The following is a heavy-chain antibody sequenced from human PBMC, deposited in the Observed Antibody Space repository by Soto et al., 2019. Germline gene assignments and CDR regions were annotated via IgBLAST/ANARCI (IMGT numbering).Heavy chain of an antibody. CDR3: ARDSDSSGYLSFDY. V-gene: IGHV4-59*01. CDR2: IYYSGST. Sequence: SETLSLTCTVSGGSISSYYWSWIRQPPGKGLEWIGYIYYSGSTNYNPSLKSRVTISVDTSKNQFSLKLSSVTAADTAVYYCARDSDSSGYLSFDYWGQGTLVTVSS. J-gene: IGHJ4*02. CDR1: GGSISSYY. D-gene: IGHD3-22*01.